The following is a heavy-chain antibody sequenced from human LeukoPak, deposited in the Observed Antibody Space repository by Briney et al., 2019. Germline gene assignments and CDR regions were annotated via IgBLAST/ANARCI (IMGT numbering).Heavy chain of an antibody. CDR2: IYPGNSDA. CDR3: ARLVAATQSPYAMDV. J-gene: IGHJ6*02. V-gene: IGHV5-51*01. D-gene: IGHD2-15*01. CDR1: GGTFSSYW. Sequence: GESLKISCKGSGGTFSSYWIGWVRQMPGKGLEWMGIIYPGNSDARYSPSFQGQVTISADKSINTAYLQWSSLKASDTAMYYCARLVAATQSPYAMDVWGQGTTVTVSS.